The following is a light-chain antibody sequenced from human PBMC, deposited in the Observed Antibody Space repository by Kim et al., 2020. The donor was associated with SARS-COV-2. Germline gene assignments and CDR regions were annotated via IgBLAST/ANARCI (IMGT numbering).Light chain of an antibody. J-gene: IGKJ1*01. V-gene: IGKV1-27*01. CDR3: QKYNGAPWT. CDR2: AAS. CDR1: QGIHND. Sequence: PAIGNQVTMTCRASQGIHNDLAWYQQKPGKVPKVLIYAASALQSGVPSLFSGSGSGTDFTLTISSLHPEDVGTYYCQKYNGAPWTFGQGTKVDIK.